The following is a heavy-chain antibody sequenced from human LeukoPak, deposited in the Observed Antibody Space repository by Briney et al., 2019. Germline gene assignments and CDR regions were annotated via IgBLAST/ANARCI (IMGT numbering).Heavy chain of an antibody. CDR3: AKDPLSPEYYYYYYGMDV. D-gene: IGHD1-14*01. J-gene: IGHJ6*02. CDR1: GFTFSSYA. CDR2: ISGNGGST. Sequence: GGSLRLSCAASGFTFSSYAMSWVRQAPGKGLEWVSAISGNGGSTYYADSVKGRFTISRDNSKNTLYLQTNSLRAEHTAVYYCAKDPLSPEYYYYYYGMDVWGQGTTVTVSS. V-gene: IGHV3-23*01.